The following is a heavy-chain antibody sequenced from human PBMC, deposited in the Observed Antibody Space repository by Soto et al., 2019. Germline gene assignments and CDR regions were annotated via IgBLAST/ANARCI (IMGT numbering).Heavy chain of an antibody. J-gene: IGHJ3*02. V-gene: IGHV1-18*01. D-gene: IGHD4-17*01. CDR3: ARGTEDYGDQPLAFDI. CDR1: GYTFTSYG. CDR2: ISAYNGNT. Sequence: QVQLVQSGAEVKKPGASVKVFCKASGYTFTSYGISWVRQAPGQGLEWMGWISAYNGNTNYAQKLQGRVTMTTDTSTSTAYMELRSLRSDDTDVYYCARGTEDYGDQPLAFDIWGQGTMVTVSS.